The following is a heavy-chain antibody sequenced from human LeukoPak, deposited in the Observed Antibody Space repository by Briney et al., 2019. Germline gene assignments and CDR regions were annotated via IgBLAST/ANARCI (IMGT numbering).Heavy chain of an antibody. Sequence: ASVKVSCKASGYTFTSYAMHWVRQAPGQGLEWMGWISTYNGNTNYAQKVQGRVTMTTDTSTSTAYMELRSLRSDDTAVYYCARAAISKDGSGYFYWGQGTLVTVSS. CDR3: ARAAISKDGSGYFY. CDR2: ISTYNGNT. CDR1: GYTFTSYA. D-gene: IGHD3-22*01. V-gene: IGHV1-18*01. J-gene: IGHJ4*02.